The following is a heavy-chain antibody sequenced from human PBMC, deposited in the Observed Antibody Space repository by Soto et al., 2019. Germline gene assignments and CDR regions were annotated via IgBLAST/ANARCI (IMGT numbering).Heavy chain of an antibody. J-gene: IGHJ4*02. CDR3: VRVGYCSGTGCYHLDY. CDR1: GFTFSEHY. V-gene: IGHV3-72*01. Sequence: GGSLRLSCAASGFTFSEHYMDWARKAPGKALEWVGRTRNKANSYTTEYAASVKGRFTISRDDSKTSLYLQMNSLKSEDTAVYYCVRVGYCSGTGCYHLDYWGQGTLVTVSS. CDR2: TRNKANSYTT. D-gene: IGHD2-2*01.